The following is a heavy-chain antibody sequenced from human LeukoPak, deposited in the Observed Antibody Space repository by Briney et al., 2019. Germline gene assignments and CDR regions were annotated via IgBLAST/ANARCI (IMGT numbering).Heavy chain of an antibody. D-gene: IGHD5-24*01. J-gene: IGHJ4*02. V-gene: IGHV3-23*01. Sequence: GGSLRLSCAASGFTFSSYAMSWVRQAPGKGLEWVSAISGSGGSTYYADSVKGRFTISRDNAKNTLYLQTNSLRDEDTAVYYCASDVAYKFDYWGQGTLVTFSS. CDR1: GFTFSSYA. CDR2: ISGSGGST. CDR3: ASDVAYKFDY.